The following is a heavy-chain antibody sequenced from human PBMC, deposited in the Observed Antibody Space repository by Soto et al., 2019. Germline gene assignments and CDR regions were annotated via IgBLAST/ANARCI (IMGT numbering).Heavy chain of an antibody. CDR3: AKDRSTMRWFDP. V-gene: IGHV4-4*07. J-gene: IGHJ5*02. D-gene: IGHD1-1*01. CDR1: GATVRSYH. Sequence: PSETLSLTCAVSGATVRSYHWSWIRQAAGKGLEWIGRVRMSGTTNYNPSLKTRVTMSLDTSKNEVSLRMTSVTAADTAVYFCAKDRSTMRWFDPWGQGILVTVSS. CDR2: VRMSGTT.